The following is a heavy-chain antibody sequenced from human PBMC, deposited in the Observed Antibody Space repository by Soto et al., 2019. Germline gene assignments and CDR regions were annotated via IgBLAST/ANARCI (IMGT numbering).Heavy chain of an antibody. J-gene: IGHJ4*02. CDR2: ISYDGSNK. D-gene: IGHD3-10*01. Sequence: GGSLRLSCAASGFTFSSYGMHWVRQAPGKGLEWVAVISYDGSNKYYADSVKGRFTISRDNSKNTLYLQMNSLRAEDTAVYYCAKGEGYGSGSLNYWGQGTLVTVS. CDR1: GFTFSSYG. CDR3: AKGEGYGSGSLNY. V-gene: IGHV3-30*18.